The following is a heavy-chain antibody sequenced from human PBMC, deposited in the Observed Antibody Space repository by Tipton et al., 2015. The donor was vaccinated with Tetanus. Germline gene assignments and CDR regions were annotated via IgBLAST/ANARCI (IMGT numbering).Heavy chain of an antibody. CDR2: VSYSGRT. CDR3: ARDRGVRGGYYYYHGMDV. CDR1: GGSMSGSGHY. J-gene: IGHJ6*02. D-gene: IGHD3-10*01. V-gene: IGHV4-39*07. Sequence: LRLSCIVSGGSMSGSGHYGAWVRQSPGKGLEWIGSVSYSGRTYYSPSLKSRVTISVDTSQKQISLKVNSVTAADTAVYYCARDRGVRGGYYYYHGMDVWGQGTTVTVSS.